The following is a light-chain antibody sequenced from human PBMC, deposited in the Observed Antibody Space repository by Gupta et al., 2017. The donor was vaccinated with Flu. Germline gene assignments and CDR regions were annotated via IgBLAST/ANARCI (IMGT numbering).Light chain of an antibody. CDR3: QQSFTIART. CDR1: QYISTY. V-gene: IGKV1-39*01. CDR2: STS. Sequence: DIQLTQSPSSLSASVGDRVTITCRASQYISTYVNWYHQKAGRAPSLLIYSTSHLHGGVPSRFSGSGSGTNFSLTISSLQLEDFATYYCQQSFTIARTFGQGTNLEIK. J-gene: IGKJ2*01.